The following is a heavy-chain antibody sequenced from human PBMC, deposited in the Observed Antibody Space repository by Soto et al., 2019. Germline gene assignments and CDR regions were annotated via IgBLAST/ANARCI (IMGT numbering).Heavy chain of an antibody. CDR2: ISYDGSNK. CDR1: GFTFSSYA. D-gene: IGHD6-13*01. CDR3: TTSFYSSSWYRYYYYYGMDV. J-gene: IGHJ6*02. Sequence: GGSLRLSCAASGFTFSSYAMHWVRQAPGKGLEWVAVISYDGSNKYYADSVKGRFTISRDDSKNTLYLQTNSLKTEDTAVYYCTTSFYSSSWYRYYYYYGMDVWGQGTTVTVSS. V-gene: IGHV3-30-3*01.